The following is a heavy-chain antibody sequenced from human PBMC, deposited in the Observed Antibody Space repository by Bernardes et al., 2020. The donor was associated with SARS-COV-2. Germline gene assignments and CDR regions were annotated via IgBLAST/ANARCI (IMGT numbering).Heavy chain of an antibody. J-gene: IGHJ4*02. D-gene: IGHD3-10*01. CDR1: GFKFDTFS. V-gene: IGHV3-21*06. CDR3: ARSLNGSGYFDY. CDR2: ISSGSTDK. Sequence: GDLGLGCTASGFKFDTFSMIWVRQAPGQGLQWVSSISSGSTDKYYADSVKVRFTTSRDNSQNSMYLHMNSLRVEDTAVYYCARSLNGSGYFDYWGQGTLVTVSS.